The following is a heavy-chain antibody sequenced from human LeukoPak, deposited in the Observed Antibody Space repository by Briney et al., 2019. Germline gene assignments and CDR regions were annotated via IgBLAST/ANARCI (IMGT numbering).Heavy chain of an antibody. D-gene: IGHD3-22*01. J-gene: IGHJ4*02. V-gene: IGHV3-23*01. CDR3: VYYDSSGYYYGRLRY. CDR1: GVTLSTYA. Sequence: PGGSLRLSCAASGVTLSTYALSWVRQAPGRGLEWVSAISGDGGRTLYADSVKGRFTISRDNSKNTLYLQMNSLRAEDTAIYFCVYYDSSGYYYGRLRYWGQGTLVTVSS. CDR2: ISGDGGRT.